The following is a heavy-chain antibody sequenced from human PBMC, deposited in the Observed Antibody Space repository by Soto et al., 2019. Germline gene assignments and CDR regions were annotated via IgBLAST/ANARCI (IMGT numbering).Heavy chain of an antibody. CDR2: ISYTGYT. CDR1: GGSVTSGPNY. V-gene: IGHV4-61*01. D-gene: IGHD3-16*01. J-gene: IGHJ4*02. CDR3: VRTLKGAD. Sequence: QVQLQESGPGLVRPSETLSLTCTVSGGSVTSGPNYWNWIRQPPGKGLEWIGYISYTGYTKYSPSLKSRVTMSKDASKNEVSLRLISVTAADTATYYCVRTLKGADWGQGALVIVSS.